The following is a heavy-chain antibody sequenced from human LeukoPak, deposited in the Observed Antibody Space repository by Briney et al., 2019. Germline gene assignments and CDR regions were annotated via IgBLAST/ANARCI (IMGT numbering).Heavy chain of an antibody. V-gene: IGHV4-34*01. D-gene: IGHD2-15*01. J-gene: IGHJ6*02. CDR3: ARAPYCSGGSCYSYYYGMDV. CDR2: INHSGST. CDR1: GGSFSGYY. Sequence: SSETLSLTCAVYGGSFSGYYWTWIRQPPGKGLEWIGEINHSGSTNYNPSLKSRVTISVDTSKNQFSLKLSSVTAADTAVYYCARAPYCSGGSCYSYYYGMDVWGQGTTVTVSS.